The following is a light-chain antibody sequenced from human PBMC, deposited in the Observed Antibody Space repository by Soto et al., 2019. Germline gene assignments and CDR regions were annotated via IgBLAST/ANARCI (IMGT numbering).Light chain of an antibody. CDR3: SSYTSSSTLV. J-gene: IGLJ2*01. CDR1: SSDIGTYNY. Sequence: QSVLTQPASVSGSPGQSITISCTGNSSDIGTYNYVSWCQHHPGKAPKLMIYDVSYRPSGASNRFSGSKSGNTASLTISGLQAEDEANYYCSSYTSSSTLVFGGGTKLTVL. V-gene: IGLV2-14*03. CDR2: DVS.